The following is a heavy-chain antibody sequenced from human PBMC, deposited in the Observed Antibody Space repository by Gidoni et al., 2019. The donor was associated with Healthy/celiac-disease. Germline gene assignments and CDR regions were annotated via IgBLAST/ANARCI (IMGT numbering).Heavy chain of an antibody. CDR1: GGSISSSSYY. V-gene: IGHV4-39*07. J-gene: IGHJ5*02. Sequence: QLQLQESGPGLVKPSETLSLPCTVSGGSISSSSYYWGWIRQPPGKGLEWIGSIYYSGSTYYNPSLKSRVTISVDTSKNQFSLKLSSVTAADTAVYYCARDRRGRLIVGAYGPFDPWGQGTLVTVSS. CDR3: ARDRRGRLIVGAYGPFDP. CDR2: IYYSGST. D-gene: IGHD1-26*01.